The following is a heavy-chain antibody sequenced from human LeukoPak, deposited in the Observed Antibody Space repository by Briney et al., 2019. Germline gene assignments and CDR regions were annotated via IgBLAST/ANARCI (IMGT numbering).Heavy chain of an antibody. CDR3: AGSVEAELGSYFANWFDP. Sequence: GASMKVSCKASGYTFTSYYMHWVRQAPGQGLEWMGLINPSGGSTSYAQKFQGRVTMTRDTSTSTVYMELSSLRSEDTAVYYCAGSVEAELGSYFANWFDPWGQGTPVTVSS. D-gene: IGHD1-26*01. CDR1: GYTFTSYY. CDR2: INPSGGST. J-gene: IGHJ5*02. V-gene: IGHV1-46*01.